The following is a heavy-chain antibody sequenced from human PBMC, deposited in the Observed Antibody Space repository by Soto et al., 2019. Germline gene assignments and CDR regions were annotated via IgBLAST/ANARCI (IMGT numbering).Heavy chain of an antibody. CDR1: GDSVSSNSAA. J-gene: IGHJ4*02. D-gene: IGHD1-20*01. CDR2: TYYRFKWYN. V-gene: IGHV6-1*01. Sequence: KQSQTLSLTCAISGDSVSSNSAAWNWIRQSPSRGLEWLGRTYYRFKWYNDYAVSVKSRITINPDTSKNQFSLQLNSVTPEDTAVYYCARGLAAYNWNQLVFDYWGQGTLVTVSS. CDR3: ARGLAAYNWNQLVFDY.